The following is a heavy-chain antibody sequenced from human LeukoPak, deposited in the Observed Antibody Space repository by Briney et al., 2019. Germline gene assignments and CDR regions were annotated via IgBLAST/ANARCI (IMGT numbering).Heavy chain of an antibody. CDR1: GFTFDDYG. V-gene: IGHV3-20*04. D-gene: IGHD3-10*01. Sequence: GGSLRLSCAASGFTFDDYGMSWVRQAPGKGLEWVSGINWNGGSTGYADSVKGRFTISRDNAKNSLYLQMNSLRAEDTALYYCATEHYGSGSYYSGYYFDYWGQGTLVTVSS. CDR2: INWNGGST. CDR3: ATEHYGSGSYYSGYYFDY. J-gene: IGHJ4*02.